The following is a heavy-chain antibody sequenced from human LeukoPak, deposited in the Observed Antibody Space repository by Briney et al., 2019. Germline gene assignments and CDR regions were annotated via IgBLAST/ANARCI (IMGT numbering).Heavy chain of an antibody. V-gene: IGHV3-74*01. J-gene: IGHJ4*02. CDR3: ARRIQGMAPYYFDY. CDR1: GFTFGSYW. D-gene: IGHD5-24*01. Sequence: GGSLRLSCTASGFTFGSYWMHWVRQAPGKGLVWVSRINSDGGSTSYADSVKGRFTISRDNAKNTLYLQMNSLRAEDTAVYYCARRIQGMAPYYFDYWSQGTLVTVSS. CDR2: INSDGGST.